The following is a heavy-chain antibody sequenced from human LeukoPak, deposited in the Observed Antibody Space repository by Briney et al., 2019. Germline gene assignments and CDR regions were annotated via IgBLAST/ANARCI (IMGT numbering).Heavy chain of an antibody. CDR2: ISYDGSNK. CDR1: GFTFSSYA. Sequence: GSLRLSCAASGFTFSSYAMHWVRQAPGKGLEWVAVISYDGSNKYYADSVKGRFTISRDNSKNTLYLQMNSLRAEDTAVYYCARERRDYAFDYWGQGTLVTVSS. J-gene: IGHJ4*02. CDR3: ARERRDYAFDY. D-gene: IGHD4-17*01. V-gene: IGHV3-30-3*01.